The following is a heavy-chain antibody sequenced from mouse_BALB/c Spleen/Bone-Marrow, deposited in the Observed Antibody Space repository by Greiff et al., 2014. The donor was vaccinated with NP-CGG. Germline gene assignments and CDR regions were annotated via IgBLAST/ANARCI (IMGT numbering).Heavy chain of an antibody. CDR3: ARQRGGGYYGFFAY. Sequence: EVKLQESGGALVKPGGSRKLSCAASGFTFSSYGMSWVRQTPDKRLEWVATIRSGDGYTYYPDSVKGRFTISRDNAKNTLYLQMSSLTSEDSAMYYCARQRGGGYYGFFAYWGQGTLVTVSA. D-gene: IGHD1-1*01. CDR1: GFTFSSYG. J-gene: IGHJ3*01. CDR2: IRSGDGYT. V-gene: IGHV5-6*01.